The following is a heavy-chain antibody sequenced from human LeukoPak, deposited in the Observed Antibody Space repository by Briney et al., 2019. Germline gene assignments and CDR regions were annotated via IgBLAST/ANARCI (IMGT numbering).Heavy chain of an antibody. J-gene: IGHJ4*02. D-gene: IGHD3-10*01. CDR2: IKSKGDGETT. Sequence: GGSLRLSCADSGFRFTNAWLTWVRQTPGKGLEWVGRIKSKGDGETTDYAARVKGRFIMSRDPSKATLYLQMNFLITEDTAAYYCVTDLGLTMIRGVLVSWGQGTLVTVSS. CDR1: GFRFTNAW. CDR3: VTDLGLTMIRGVLVS. V-gene: IGHV3-15*01.